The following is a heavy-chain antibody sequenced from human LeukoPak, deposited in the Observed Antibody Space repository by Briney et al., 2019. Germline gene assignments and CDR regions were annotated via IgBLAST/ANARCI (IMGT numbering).Heavy chain of an antibody. Sequence: HPGGSLRLSCAASGFTFSTYSMNWVRQAPGKGLEWVSYISSSVRTIYYADSVKGRFTISRDNAKNSLYLQMNSLRAEDTAVYYCARDGERLVWGRRKEAFDIWGQGTMVTVSS. J-gene: IGHJ3*02. V-gene: IGHV3-48*01. CDR3: ARDGERLVWGRRKEAFDI. CDR2: ISSSVRTI. D-gene: IGHD3-16*01. CDR1: GFTFSTYS.